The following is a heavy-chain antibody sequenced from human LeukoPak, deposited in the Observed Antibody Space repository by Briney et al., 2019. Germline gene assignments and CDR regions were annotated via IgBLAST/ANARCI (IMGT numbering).Heavy chain of an antibody. D-gene: IGHD6-6*01. CDR1: GYTLTSYD. CDR3: ARGRSRSSRSYYYYMDV. V-gene: IGHV1-8*01. J-gene: IGHJ6*03. CDR2: MNPNSGNT. Sequence: GASVKVSCKASGYTLTSYDINWVRQATGQGLEWMGWMNPNSGNTGYAQKFQGRVTMTRNTSISTAYMELSSLRSEDTAVYYCARGRSRSSRSYYYYMDVWGKGTTVTVSS.